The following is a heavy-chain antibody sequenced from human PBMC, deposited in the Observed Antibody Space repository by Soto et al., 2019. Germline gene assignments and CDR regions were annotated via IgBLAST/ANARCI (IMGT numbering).Heavy chain of an antibody. CDR2: IIPIFGTA. J-gene: IGHJ6*02. D-gene: IGHD3-3*01. V-gene: IGHV1-69*12. CDR1: GGTFSSYA. CDR3: ASGDFGAAMMSLRYGMDV. Sequence: QVQLVQSGAEVKKPGSSVKVSCKASGGTFSSYAISWVRQAPGQGLEWMGGIIPIFGTANYAQKFQGRVTITADESTSTAYRELSSLRCEDTAVYYCASGDFGAAMMSLRYGMDVWGQGTTVTVSS.